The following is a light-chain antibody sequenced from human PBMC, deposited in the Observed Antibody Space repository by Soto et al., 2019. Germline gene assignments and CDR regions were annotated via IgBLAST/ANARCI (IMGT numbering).Light chain of an antibody. J-gene: IGLJ1*01. CDR3: QAWDSSTLYV. Sequence: ELTQPPSVSVSPGQTASITCSGDKLGDKYACWYQQKPGQSPVLVIYQDSKRPSGIPERFSGSNSGNTATLTISGTQAMDEADYYCQAWDSSTLYVFGTGTKLTVL. CDR2: QDS. CDR1: KLGDKY. V-gene: IGLV3-1*01.